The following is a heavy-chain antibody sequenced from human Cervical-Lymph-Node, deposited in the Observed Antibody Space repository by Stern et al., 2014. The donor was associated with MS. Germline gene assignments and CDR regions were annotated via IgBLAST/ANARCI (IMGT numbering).Heavy chain of an antibody. V-gene: IGHV4-59*01. J-gene: IGHJ6*02. D-gene: IGHD1-26*01. Sequence: VQLQESGPGLVKPSETLSLTCTVSGGSISSYYWSWIRQPPGKGLEWIGYIYYSGTTNYNPSLKSRVTISVDTSKNQFSLKLSSVTAADTAMYYCARYRHSMVGMDVWGQGTAVTVSS. CDR3: ARYRHSMVGMDV. CDR1: GGSISSYY. CDR2: IYYSGTT.